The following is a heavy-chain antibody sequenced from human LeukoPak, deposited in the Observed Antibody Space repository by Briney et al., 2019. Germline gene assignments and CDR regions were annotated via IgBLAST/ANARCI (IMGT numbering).Heavy chain of an antibody. J-gene: IGHJ4*02. Sequence: GGSLRLSCAASGFTFSSYGMHWVRQAPGKGLEWVAVISYDGSNKYYADSVKGRFTISRDNSKNTLYLQMNSLRAEDTAVYYCAKAPNYLGYFDYWGQGTLVTVSS. D-gene: IGHD2/OR15-2a*01. V-gene: IGHV3-30*18. CDR2: ISYDGSNK. CDR1: GFTFSSYG. CDR3: AKAPNYLGYFDY.